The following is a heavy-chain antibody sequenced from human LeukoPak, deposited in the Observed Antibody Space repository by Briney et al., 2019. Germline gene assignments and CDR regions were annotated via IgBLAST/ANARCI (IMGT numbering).Heavy chain of an antibody. J-gene: IGHJ6*02. CDR2: IYYSGST. CDR1: GGSFSGYY. Sequence: PSETLSLTCAVYGGSFSGYYWSWIRQHPGKGLEWIGYIYYSGSTYYNPSLKSRVTISVDTSKNQFSLKLSSVIAADTAVYYCARDADSGYYYYGMDVWGQGTTVTVSS. CDR3: ARDADSGYYYYGMDV. V-gene: IGHV4-31*11. D-gene: IGHD1-26*01.